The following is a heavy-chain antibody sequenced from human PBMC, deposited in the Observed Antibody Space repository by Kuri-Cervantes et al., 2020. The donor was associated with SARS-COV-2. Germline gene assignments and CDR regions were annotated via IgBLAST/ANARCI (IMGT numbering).Heavy chain of an antibody. Sequence: GGSLRLSCAASGFTFSSYAMHWVRKAPGKGLEWVAVISYDGSNKYYADYVKGRFTISRDNSKNTLYLQMNSLRAEDTAVYYCAKDRGYSYGYFYYWGQVTLVTVSS. CDR1: GFTFSSYA. V-gene: IGHV3-30*01. CDR2: ISYDGSNK. D-gene: IGHD5-18*01. CDR3: AKDRGYSYGYFYY. J-gene: IGHJ4*02.